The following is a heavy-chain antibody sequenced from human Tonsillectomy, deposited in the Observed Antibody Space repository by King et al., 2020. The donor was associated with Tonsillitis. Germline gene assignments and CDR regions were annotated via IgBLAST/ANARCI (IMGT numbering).Heavy chain of an antibody. J-gene: IGHJ4*02. CDR2: IYPGDSDT. CDR1: GYSFTSYW. CDR3: ARPYXXSTXCYNYXXX. Sequence: QLVQSGAEVKKPGESLKISCKGSGYSFTSYWIGWVRQMPGKGLEWMGIIYPGDSDTRYSPSFQGQVTISADKSISTAYLQWSSLKASDTAMYYCARPYXXSTXCYNYXXXXXQGTLVTVSS. V-gene: IGHV5-51*03. D-gene: IGHD2-2*02.